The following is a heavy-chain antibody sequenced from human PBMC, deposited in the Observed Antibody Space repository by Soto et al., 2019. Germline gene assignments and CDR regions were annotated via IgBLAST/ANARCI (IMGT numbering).Heavy chain of an antibody. CDR1: GGTFSSYA. Sequence: QVQLVQSGAEVKKPGSSVKVSCKASGGTFSSYAISWVRQAPGQGLEWMGGIIPIFDTTNYAQKFQGRVTITADESTSTAYMELSSLSSEDTAVYYCAREGATEYYYGMDVWGQGTTVTVSS. D-gene: IGHD1-26*01. V-gene: IGHV1-69*01. J-gene: IGHJ6*02. CDR3: AREGATEYYYGMDV. CDR2: IIPIFDTT.